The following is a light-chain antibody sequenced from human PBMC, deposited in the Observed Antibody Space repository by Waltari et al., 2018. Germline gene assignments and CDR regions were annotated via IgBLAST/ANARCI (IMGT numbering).Light chain of an antibody. CDR1: QSVSSY. J-gene: IGKJ4*01. V-gene: IGKV3-11*01. CDR2: DAS. Sequence: EIVLTQSPATLSLSPGERATPSCRASQSVSSYLAWYQQKPGQAPSLLIYDASNRATGIPARFSGSGSGTDFTLTISSLEPEDFAVYYCQQRSNWPLLTFGGGTKVEIK. CDR3: QQRSNWPLLT.